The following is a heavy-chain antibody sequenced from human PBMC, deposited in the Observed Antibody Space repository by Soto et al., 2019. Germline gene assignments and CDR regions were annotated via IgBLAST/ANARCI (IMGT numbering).Heavy chain of an antibody. D-gene: IGHD4-17*01. CDR2: INHSGST. Sequence: PSETLSLTCAVYGGSFSGYYWSWIRQPPGKGLEWIGEINHSGSTNYNPSLKSRVTISVDTSKNQFSLKLSSVTATDTAVYYCARDNYGDAYYFDYWGQGTLVTVSS. CDR1: GGSFSGYY. V-gene: IGHV4-34*01. CDR3: ARDNYGDAYYFDY. J-gene: IGHJ4*02.